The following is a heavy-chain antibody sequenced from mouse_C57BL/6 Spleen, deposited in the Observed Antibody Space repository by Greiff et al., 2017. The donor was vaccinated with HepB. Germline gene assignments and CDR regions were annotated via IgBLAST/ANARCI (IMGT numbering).Heavy chain of an antibody. CDR2: INPSTGGT. V-gene: IGHV1-42*01. CDR3: AMGAHYAMDD. CDR1: GYSFTGYY. Sequence: EVQLQQSGPELVKPGASVKISCKASGYSFTGYYMNWVKRSPEKSLEWIGEINPSTGGTTYNQKFKAKATVTVDKSSSTAYMQLRSLTSEDSAVYYCAMGAHYAMDDWGQGTSVTVSS. J-gene: IGHJ4*01.